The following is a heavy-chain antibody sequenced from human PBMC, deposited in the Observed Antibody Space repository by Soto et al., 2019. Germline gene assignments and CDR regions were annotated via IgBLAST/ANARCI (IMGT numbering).Heavy chain of an antibody. J-gene: IGHJ4*02. CDR3: ARVGYCSSSSCPHFDY. V-gene: IGHV5-51*01. Sequence: GESLKISCKGAGYSLTRYWIGWVRQMPGKGLEWMGIIYPGYSDTRYSPSFQGRVTISADKSISTAYLQWSSLKASYTAMYYCARVGYCSSSSCPHFDYWGQGTLVTVSS. D-gene: IGHD2-2*01. CDR2: IYPGYSDT. CDR1: GYSLTRYW.